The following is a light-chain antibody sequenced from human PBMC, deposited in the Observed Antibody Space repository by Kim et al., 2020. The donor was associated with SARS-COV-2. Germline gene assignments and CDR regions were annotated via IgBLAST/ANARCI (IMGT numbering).Light chain of an antibody. V-gene: IGLV10-54*04. CDR2: RNN. CDR1: SNNVGNQG. J-gene: IGLJ3*02. CDR3: SAWDSSLSAWV. Sequence: RQTATRTCSGNSNNVGNQGAAWLQQHRGHPPRLLSYRNNNRPSGISERFSASRSGNTASLTITGLQPEDETDYYCSAWDSSLSAWVFGGGTQLTVL.